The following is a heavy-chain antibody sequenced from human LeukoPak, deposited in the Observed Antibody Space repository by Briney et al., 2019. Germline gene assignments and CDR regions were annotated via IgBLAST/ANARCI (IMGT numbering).Heavy chain of an antibody. J-gene: IGHJ4*02. CDR2: INSDGSST. D-gene: IGHD6-13*01. CDR1: GFTFSSYW. V-gene: IGHV3-74*01. Sequence: GGPLRLSCAASGFTFSSYWMHWVRQAPGKGLVWVSRINSDGSSTSYADPVKGRFTISRDYAKNTLYLQMNSLRAEDTAVYYCARGYSSSSPPGYWGQGTLVTVSS. CDR3: ARGYSSSSPPGY.